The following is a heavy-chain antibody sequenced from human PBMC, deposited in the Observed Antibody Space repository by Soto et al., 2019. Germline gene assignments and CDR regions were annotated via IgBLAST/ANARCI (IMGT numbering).Heavy chain of an antibody. CDR2: VRGNGDPP. J-gene: IGHJ4*02. V-gene: IGHV3-64D*06. CDR3: VKSRDGNNFDFFH. D-gene: IGHD1-20*01. Sequence: WGSLRLSCSASGFTFSSYAMHWVRQAPGKGLEYVSGVRGNGDPPFYADSVKGIFTISRDNSKNTLYLQMSSLSADDTAVYYCVKSRDGNNFDFFHWGQGALVIVSS. CDR1: GFTFSSYA.